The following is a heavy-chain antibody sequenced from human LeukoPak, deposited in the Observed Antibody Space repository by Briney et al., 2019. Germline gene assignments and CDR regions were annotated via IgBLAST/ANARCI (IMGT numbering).Heavy chain of an antibody. CDR3: ARVWYYGSGSSLDY. CDR2: INSDGSST. Sequence: GGSLRLSCAASGFTFSSYCMHWVRQAPGKGLVWVSRINSDGSSTSYADSVKGRFTISRDNAKNTLYLQMNSLRAEDTAVYYCARVWYYGSGSSLDYWGQGTLVTVSS. D-gene: IGHD3-10*01. J-gene: IGHJ4*02. CDR1: GFTFSSYC. V-gene: IGHV3-74*01.